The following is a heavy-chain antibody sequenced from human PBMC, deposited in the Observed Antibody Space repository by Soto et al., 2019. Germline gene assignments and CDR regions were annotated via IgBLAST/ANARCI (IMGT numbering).Heavy chain of an antibody. D-gene: IGHD2-8*01. J-gene: IGHJ4*02. Sequence: SETLSLTCSVSGGSISSGDYHWGWIRQPPGKGPEWIGSGGTLDNPSLKSRRTISIDSSKNQSFLKLASVTAADTAVYYCATYGVNTGRFDYWGPGIQVTVSS. CDR2: SGGT. CDR1: GGSISSGDYH. V-gene: IGHV4-39*01. CDR3: ATYGVNTGRFDY.